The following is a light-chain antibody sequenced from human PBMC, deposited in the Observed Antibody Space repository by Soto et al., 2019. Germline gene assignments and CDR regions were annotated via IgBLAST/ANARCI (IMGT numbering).Light chain of an antibody. CDR3: ASWDDRLGAVI. CDR1: SSNIGGTNY. V-gene: IGLV1-47*02. CDR2: SNN. J-gene: IGLJ2*01. Sequence: ELTQPPSASGTPGQKVFISCSGSSSNIGGTNYAYWYQQLPGAAPKLLMHSNNLRPSGVPERISGSKFGTAASLAISGLRSEDEAVYYCASWDDRLGAVIFGGGTKLTVL.